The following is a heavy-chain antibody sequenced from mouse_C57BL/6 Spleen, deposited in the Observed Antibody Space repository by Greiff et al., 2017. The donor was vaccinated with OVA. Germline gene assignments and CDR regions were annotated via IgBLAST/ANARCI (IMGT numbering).Heavy chain of an antibody. J-gene: IGHJ3*01. V-gene: IGHV14-2*01. CDR2: IDPEDGET. CDR3: ASERREGSWFAY. CDR1: GFNIKDYY. D-gene: IGHD2-12*01. Sequence: EVKLVESGAELVKPGASVKLSCTASGFNIKDYYMHWVKQRTEQGLEWIGRIDPEDGETKYAPKFQGKATITADTSSNTAYLQLSSLTSEDTAVYYCASERREGSWFAYWGQGTLVTVSA.